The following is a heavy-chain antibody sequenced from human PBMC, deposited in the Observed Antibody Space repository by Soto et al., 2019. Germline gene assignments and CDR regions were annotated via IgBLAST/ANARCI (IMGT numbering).Heavy chain of an antibody. J-gene: IGHJ3*02. D-gene: IGHD2-15*01. CDR2: MSWNSGNI. CDR1: GFGFGGYA. CDR3: AKDIGGEMHAFEI. Sequence: PGGSLRLSCVASGFGFGGYAMLWVRQGQGKGLEWVSGMSWNSGNIGYADSVKRRFTISRDNAKTSLYLQMNSLSAEDTALYYCAKDIGGEMHAFEIWGQGTMVTVSS. V-gene: IGHV3-9*01.